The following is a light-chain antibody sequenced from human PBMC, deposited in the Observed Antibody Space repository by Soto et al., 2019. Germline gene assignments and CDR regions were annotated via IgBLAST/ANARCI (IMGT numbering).Light chain of an antibody. Sequence: EIVLTQSPATLCVSPGERAGLSYRASQSLSIYLAWYRQKPCQAPRLLISDASNRATGIPARFSGSGSGTDFTLTISSLEPEDFAVYYCQQRSNWPPEITFGQGTRLEIK. CDR2: DAS. J-gene: IGKJ5*01. CDR3: QQRSNWPPEIT. V-gene: IGKV3-11*01. CDR1: QSLSIY.